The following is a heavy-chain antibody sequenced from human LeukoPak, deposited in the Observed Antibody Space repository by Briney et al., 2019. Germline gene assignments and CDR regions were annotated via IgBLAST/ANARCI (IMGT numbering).Heavy chain of an antibody. CDR1: GFTFSSYG. CDR2: ISGSGGST. CDR3: AKGLERESRLDS. V-gene: IGHV3-23*01. Sequence: GGSLRLSCAASGFTFSSYGMSWVRQAPGKGLEWVSAISGSGGSTYYADSVKGRFTISSDSSKNTLFLQMNNLRAEDAALYYCAKGLERESRLDSWGQGTLVTVSS. D-gene: IGHD1-1*01. J-gene: IGHJ4*02.